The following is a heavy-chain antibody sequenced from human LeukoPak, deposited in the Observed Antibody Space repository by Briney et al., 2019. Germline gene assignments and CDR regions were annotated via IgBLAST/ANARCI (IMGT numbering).Heavy chain of an antibody. CDR3: ARGSIQSKYYFDY. Sequence: PSETLSLTCAVYGGSFSGYYWSWIRQPPGKRLEWIGEINHSGSTNYNPSLKSRVTISVDTSKNQFSLKLSSVTAADTAVYYCARGSIQSKYYFDYWGQGTLVTVSS. CDR2: INHSGST. V-gene: IGHV4-34*01. CDR1: GGSFSGYY. J-gene: IGHJ4*02. D-gene: IGHD5-18*01.